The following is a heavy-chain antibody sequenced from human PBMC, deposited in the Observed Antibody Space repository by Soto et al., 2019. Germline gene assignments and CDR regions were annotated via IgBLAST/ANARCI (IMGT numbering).Heavy chain of an antibody. CDR1: GYSFTDYH. D-gene: IGHD2-8*01. CDR3: ARGDSTDCSNGVCSFFYDHDMDV. Sequence: GASVKITCKASGYSFTDYHIHWVRQAPGQGLEWLGRINPKSGGTSTAQKFQGWVTMTTDTSISTASMELTRLTSDDTAIYYCARGDSTDCSNGVCSFFYDHDMDVWGQGTTVTVSS. J-gene: IGHJ6*02. V-gene: IGHV1-2*04. CDR2: INPKSGGT.